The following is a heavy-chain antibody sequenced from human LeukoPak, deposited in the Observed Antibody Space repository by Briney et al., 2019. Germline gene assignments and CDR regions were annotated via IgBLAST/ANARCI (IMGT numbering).Heavy chain of an antibody. J-gene: IGHJ4*02. D-gene: IGHD1-26*01. Sequence: GGSLRLSCAASGFTFSNAWMSWVRQAPGKGLEWVGRIKSKTDGGTTDYAAPVKGRFTISRDDSKNTLYLQMNSLKTEDTAVYYCTTEVEEWEPTMPLDYWGQGTLVTVSS. V-gene: IGHV3-15*01. CDR2: IKSKTDGGTT. CDR1: GFTFSNAW. CDR3: TTEVEEWEPTMPLDY.